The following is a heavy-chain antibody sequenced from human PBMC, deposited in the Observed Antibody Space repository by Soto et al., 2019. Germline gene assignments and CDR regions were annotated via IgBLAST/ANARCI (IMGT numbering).Heavy chain of an antibody. CDR3: VTAAKRAPRIDY. V-gene: IGHV1-24*01. J-gene: IGHJ4*02. D-gene: IGHD6-25*01. CDR1: GYNLTELS. CDR2: LDPEDGET. Sequence: ASVKVSCKVSGYNLTELSMHWVRQAPGKGLEWMGGLDPEDGETIYAQKFQGRVTMNEDTSTDTAYIVLSSLRYEDTAVYYCVTAAKRAPRIDYWGEGTLVTVS.